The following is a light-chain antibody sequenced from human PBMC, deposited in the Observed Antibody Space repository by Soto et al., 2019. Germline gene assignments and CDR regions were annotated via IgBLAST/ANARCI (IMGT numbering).Light chain of an antibody. Sequence: EMVLTQSPGTLSLSPGERATLSCRATQSVTITNLAWYQKKPGEPPRLLNYGATSSTNSTPDRFSGSGYGTYFTTTISRLEAEDWAVYYCQQNGSSPWTVGQGTQVEIK. J-gene: IGKJ1*01. CDR2: GAT. V-gene: IGKV3-20*01. CDR3: QQNGSSPWT. CDR1: QSVTITN.